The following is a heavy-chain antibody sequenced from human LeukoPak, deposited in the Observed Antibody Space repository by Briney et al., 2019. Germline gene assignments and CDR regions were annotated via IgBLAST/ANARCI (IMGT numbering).Heavy chain of an antibody. V-gene: IGHV3-30*18. CDR1: GFTFSSYG. CDR2: ISYDGSNK. J-gene: IGHJ4*02. Sequence: GGSLRLSCAASGFTFSSYGMHWVRQAPGKGLEWVAVISYDGSNKYYADSVKGRFTISRDNSKNTLYLQMNSLRAEDTAVYYCAKDSYYYDSSGYADYWGQGTLVTVSS. D-gene: IGHD3-22*01. CDR3: AKDSYYYDSSGYADY.